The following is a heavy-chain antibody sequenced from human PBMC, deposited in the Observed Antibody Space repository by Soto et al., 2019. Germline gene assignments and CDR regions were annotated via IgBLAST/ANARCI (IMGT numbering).Heavy chain of an antibody. CDR3: SRGEDSSSYYYGMDV. CDR2: ITGSGGNI. V-gene: IGHV3-23*01. J-gene: IGHJ6*02. Sequence: VGSLRLSCAASGFTFSYYAMSWVRQAPGKGPEWVSGITGSGGNIYYADSVKGRFTISRDNSKNTLYLQMNSLRAEDTAVYYCSRGEDSSSYYYGMDVWGQGTTVTVSS. D-gene: IGHD6-6*01. CDR1: GFTFSYYA.